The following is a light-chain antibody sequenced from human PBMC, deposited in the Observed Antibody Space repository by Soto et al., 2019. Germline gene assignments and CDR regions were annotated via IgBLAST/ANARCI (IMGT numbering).Light chain of an antibody. CDR3: QPYTTLVT. J-gene: IGKJ1*01. CDR1: QSVERW. CDR2: KAS. V-gene: IGKV1-5*03. Sequence: DIQMTQSPATLSASVGHIDTITCRASQSVERWLAWYQQRPGKAPKALIYKASNLESGVPSRFSGSGSGTEFTLTITSPQHGDVATYYCQPYTTLVTFGQGTMV.